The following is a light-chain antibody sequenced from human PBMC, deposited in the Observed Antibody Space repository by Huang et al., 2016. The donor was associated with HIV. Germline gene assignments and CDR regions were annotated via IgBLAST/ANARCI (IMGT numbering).Light chain of an antibody. CDR1: QTVSNNF. J-gene: IGKJ1*01. Sequence: EIVLTQSPGTLSLSPGERATLSCGASQTVSNNFLAWYQHKPGQAPSLLIYAASSSATGIPDRFSGSGSRRDFNLTISRLEPEDFAVYYCHQYGTSVGTFGPGTKVDVK. V-gene: IGKV3-20*01. CDR2: AAS. CDR3: HQYGTSVGT.